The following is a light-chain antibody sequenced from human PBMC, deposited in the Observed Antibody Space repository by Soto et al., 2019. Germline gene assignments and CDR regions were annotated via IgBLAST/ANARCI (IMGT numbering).Light chain of an antibody. CDR2: LGS. CDR1: QSLLHSSGYKY. CDR3: MQALQTPIT. Sequence: DIVMTQSPLSLSVTPGEPASISCRSSQSLLHSSGYKYLDWYLQKPGQSPQLLIYLGSDRASGVPDRFSCSGSGTDYTLKISRVEAEDVGVYCCMQALQTPITFGQGTRLEIK. V-gene: IGKV2-28*01. J-gene: IGKJ5*01.